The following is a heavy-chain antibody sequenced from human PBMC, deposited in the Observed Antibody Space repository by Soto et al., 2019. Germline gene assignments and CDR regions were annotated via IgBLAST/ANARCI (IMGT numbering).Heavy chain of an antibody. CDR2: IWYDGSNK. D-gene: IGHD2-2*01. Sequence: GGSLRLSCAASGLTFSSYGMHWVRQAPGKGLEWVAVIWYDGSNKYYADSVKGRFTISRDNSKNTLYLPMNSLRAEDTAVYYCARDYCSSTSCSYFDYWGQGTLVTVSS. V-gene: IGHV3-33*01. J-gene: IGHJ4*02. CDR3: ARDYCSSTSCSYFDY. CDR1: GLTFSSYG.